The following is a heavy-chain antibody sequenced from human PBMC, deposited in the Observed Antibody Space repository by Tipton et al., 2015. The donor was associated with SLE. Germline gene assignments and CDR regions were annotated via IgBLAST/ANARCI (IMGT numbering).Heavy chain of an antibody. D-gene: IGHD7-27*01. Sequence: TLSLTCTVSGGSISSYYWSWIRQPPGKGLEWIGYIYYSGGTNYNPSLKSRVTISVDTSKNQFSLKLSSVTAADTAVYYCARVSSWGSGYFDDWGQGTLVTVSS. CDR2: IYYSGGT. CDR1: GGSISSYY. CDR3: ARVSSWGSGYFDD. J-gene: IGHJ4*02. V-gene: IGHV4-59*01.